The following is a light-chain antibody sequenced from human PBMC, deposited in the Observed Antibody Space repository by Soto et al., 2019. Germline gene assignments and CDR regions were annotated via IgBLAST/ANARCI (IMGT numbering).Light chain of an antibody. V-gene: IGLV2-18*01. CDR3: SLYISGSTYV. CDR2: EVN. J-gene: IGLJ1*01. Sequence: QSVLTQPPSVSGSPGQSVTISCTGTSSDLGSYNRVSWYQQSPGTAPKLIIYEVNSRPSGVPNRFSGSKSGSTASLTISGRQAEDEADYYCSLYISGSTYVFGTGTKVTVL. CDR1: SSDLGSYNR.